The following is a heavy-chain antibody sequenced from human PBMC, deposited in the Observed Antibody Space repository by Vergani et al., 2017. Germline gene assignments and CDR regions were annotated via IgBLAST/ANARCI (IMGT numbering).Heavy chain of an antibody. CDR3: ARFDSGYDRYYYYYYMDV. D-gene: IGHD5-12*01. V-gene: IGHV3-53*02. CDR2: IYSGGST. J-gene: IGHJ6*03. Sequence: EVQLVETGGGLIKPGGSLRLSCAASGCTVSSNYMSWVRQAQGKGLEWVSVIYSGGSTYYSDSVKGRFTISRDNSKNTLYLQMNSLLAEDTAVYYCARFDSGYDRYYYYYYMDVWGKGTTVTVSS. CDR1: GCTVSSNY.